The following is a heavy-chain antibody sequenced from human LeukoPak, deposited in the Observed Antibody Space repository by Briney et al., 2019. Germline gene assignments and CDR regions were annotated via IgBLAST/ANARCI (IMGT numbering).Heavy chain of an antibody. V-gene: IGHV4-31*03. J-gene: IGHJ4*02. D-gene: IGHD3-22*01. CDR3: ARGIGGYDSRGYYYDN. CDR2: IYHSGST. Sequence: PSQTLSLTCTISGGSIDGGGYYWTWMRQHPEKGLEWIGYIYHSGSTYYNPSLRGRLSLSVDTSENQFSLRLRSVTAADTAVYYCARGIGGYDSRGYYYDNWGQGTLVTVSS. CDR1: GGSIDGGGYY.